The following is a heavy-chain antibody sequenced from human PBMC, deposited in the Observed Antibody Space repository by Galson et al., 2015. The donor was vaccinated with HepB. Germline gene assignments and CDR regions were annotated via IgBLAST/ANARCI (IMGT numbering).Heavy chain of an antibody. V-gene: IGHV1-69*13. D-gene: IGHD2-15*01. CDR2: IIPIFGTA. Sequence: SVKVSCKASGGTFSSYAISWVRQAPGQGLEWMGGIIPIFGTANYTQKFQGRVTITADESTSTAYMELSSLRSEDTAVYYCARDCSGGSCYAGGAFDIWGQGTMVTVSS. CDR3: ARDCSGGSCYAGGAFDI. CDR1: GGTFSSYA. J-gene: IGHJ3*02.